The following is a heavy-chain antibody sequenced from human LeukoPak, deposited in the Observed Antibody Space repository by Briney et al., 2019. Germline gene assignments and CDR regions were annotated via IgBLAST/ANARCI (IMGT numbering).Heavy chain of an antibody. D-gene: IGHD3-22*01. V-gene: IGHV1-69*13. J-gene: IGHJ4*02. CDR1: GGTFSSYA. Sequence: GASVKVSCKASGGTFSSYAISWVRQAPGQGLEWMGGIIPIFGTANCAQKFQGRVTITADESTSTAYMELSSLRSEDTAVYYCARDRQLYYYDSSGYAFDYWGQGTLVTVSS. CDR2: IIPIFGTA. CDR3: ARDRQLYYYDSSGYAFDY.